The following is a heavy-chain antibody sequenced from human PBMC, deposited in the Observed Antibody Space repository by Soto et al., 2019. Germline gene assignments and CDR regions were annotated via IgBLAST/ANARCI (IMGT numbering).Heavy chain of an antibody. CDR1: GFTFSSYG. CDR3: ARDGIAPFDY. Sequence: QVQLVESGGGVVQPGRSLRLSCAASGFTFSSYGMHWVRQAPGKGLEWVAVISYDGSDKYYADSVKGRFTISRDNSNNTLYLQMNSLRAEDTAVYYCARDGIAPFDYWGQGTLVTVSS. J-gene: IGHJ4*02. D-gene: IGHD6-13*01. V-gene: IGHV3-33*08. CDR2: ISYDGSDK.